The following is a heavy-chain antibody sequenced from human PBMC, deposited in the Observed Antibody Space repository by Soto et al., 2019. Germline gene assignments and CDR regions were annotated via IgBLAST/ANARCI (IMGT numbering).Heavy chain of an antibody. J-gene: IGHJ6*02. CDR2: IYSGGST. Sequence: TVSSNYMSWVRQAPGKGLEWVSVIYSGGSTYYADSVKGRFTISRDNSKNTLYLQMNSLRAEDTAVYYCARVGYYYYGMDVWGQGTTVTV. CDR3: ARVGYYYYGMDV. V-gene: IGHV3-53*01. D-gene: IGHD3-3*01. CDR1: TVSSNY.